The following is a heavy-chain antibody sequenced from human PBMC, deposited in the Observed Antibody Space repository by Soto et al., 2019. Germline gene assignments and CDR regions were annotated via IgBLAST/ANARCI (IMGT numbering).Heavy chain of an antibody. V-gene: IGHV2-5*02. J-gene: IGHJ4*02. Sequence: QITLNESGPTVVRPTETLTLTCRFSGFSLTTSGVGVGWIRLSPGKAPECLALIYWDDDKRYSASLKSRLTITKDTSKNQVVLTVSDLDPTDTATYYCAHRVLRTVFGLVTTTAIYFDFWGQGTPVAVSS. CDR3: AHRVLRTVFGLVTTTAIYFDF. CDR1: GFSLTTSGVG. CDR2: IYWDDDK. D-gene: IGHD3-3*01.